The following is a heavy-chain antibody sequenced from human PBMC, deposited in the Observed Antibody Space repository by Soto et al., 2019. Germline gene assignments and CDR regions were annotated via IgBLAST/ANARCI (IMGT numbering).Heavy chain of an antibody. CDR2: INHSGST. D-gene: IGHD6-13*01. Sequence: SETLSLTCAVYGGSFSGYYWSWIRQPPGRGLEWIGEINHSGSTNYNPSLKSRVTISVDTSKNQFSLKLSSVTAADTAVYYCARRSAAGTVFDYWGQGTLVTVS. J-gene: IGHJ4*02. CDR1: GGSFSGYY. CDR3: ARRSAAGTVFDY. V-gene: IGHV4-34*01.